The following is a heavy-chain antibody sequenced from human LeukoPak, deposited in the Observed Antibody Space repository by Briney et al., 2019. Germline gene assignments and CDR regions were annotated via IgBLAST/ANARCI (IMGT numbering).Heavy chain of an antibody. CDR3: ARGYYYDSSGYGGTDY. D-gene: IGHD3-22*01. Sequence: ASVKVSCKASGGTFSSYAISWVRQAPGQGLEWMGGIIPIFGTANYAQKFQGRVTITADESTSTAYMELSSLRSEDTAVYYCARGYYYDSSGYGGTDYWGQGTLVTVSS. CDR2: IIPIFGTA. V-gene: IGHV1-69*01. J-gene: IGHJ4*02. CDR1: GGTFSSYA.